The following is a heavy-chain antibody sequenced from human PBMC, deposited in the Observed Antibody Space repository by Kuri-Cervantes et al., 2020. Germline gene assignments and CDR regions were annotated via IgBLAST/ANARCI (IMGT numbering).Heavy chain of an antibody. CDR2: IYYSGST. V-gene: IGHV4-39*07. Sequence: GSLRLSCTVSGGSISSSSYYWGWIRQPPGKGLEWIGSIYYSGSTYYNPSLKSRVTISVDTSKNQFSLKLSSVTAADTAVYYCARDARDDAFDIWGQGTMVTVSS. J-gene: IGHJ3*02. CDR1: GGSISSSSYY. CDR3: ARDARDDAFDI.